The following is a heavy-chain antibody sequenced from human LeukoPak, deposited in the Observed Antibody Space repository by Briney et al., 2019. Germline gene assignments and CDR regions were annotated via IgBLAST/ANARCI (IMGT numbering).Heavy chain of an antibody. Sequence: PSQTLSLTCTVSGGSISSGSYYWSWIRQPPGKGLEWIVEINHSGTTNYNPSLKSRVTMSVDTSKNQFSLKLTSVTAADTALYYCARGTDYYGSGYNFWGQGTLVTVSS. D-gene: IGHD3-10*01. J-gene: IGHJ4*02. CDR2: INHSGTT. V-gene: IGHV4-39*07. CDR1: GGSISSGSYY. CDR3: ARGTDYYGSGYNF.